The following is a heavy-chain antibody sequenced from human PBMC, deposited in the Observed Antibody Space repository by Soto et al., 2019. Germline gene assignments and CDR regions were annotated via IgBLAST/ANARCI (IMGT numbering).Heavy chain of an antibody. D-gene: IGHD2-15*01. V-gene: IGHV4-39*01. CDR2: IYYSGST. J-gene: IGHJ5*02. Sequence: SETLSLTCTVPGGSISSSSYYWGWIRQPPGKGLEWIGSIYYSGSTYYNPSLKSRVTISVDTSKNQFSLKLSSVTAADTAVYYCASHLRIVSMYNWFDPWGQGTLVTVSS. CDR1: GGSISSSSYY. CDR3: ASHLRIVSMYNWFDP.